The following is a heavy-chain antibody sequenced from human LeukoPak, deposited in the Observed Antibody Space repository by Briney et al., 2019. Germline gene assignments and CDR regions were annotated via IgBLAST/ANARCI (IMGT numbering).Heavy chain of an antibody. CDR3: ARREEGFGNYYFDY. Sequence: PSETLSLTCAVYGGSFSGYYWSWIRQPPGKGLEWIGEINHSGSTNYNPSLKSRVTISVDTSKNQFSLKLSSVTAADTAVYYCARREEGFGNYYFDYWGQGTLVTVSS. D-gene: IGHD3-10*01. V-gene: IGHV4-34*01. J-gene: IGHJ4*02. CDR2: INHSGST. CDR1: GGSFSGYY.